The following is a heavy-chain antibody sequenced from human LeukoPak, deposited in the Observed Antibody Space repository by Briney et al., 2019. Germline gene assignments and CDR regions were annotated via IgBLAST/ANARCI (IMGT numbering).Heavy chain of an antibody. J-gene: IGHJ4*02. CDR2: INGRGGST. CDR3: ANPPTVTSFHY. Sequence: PTGGSLRLSCAASGFTFSSYAMSWVRQAPGKGLEWVSSINGRGGSTYYADSVKGRFTISRDNSKNTLYLQMNSLRAEDTAIYYCANPPTVTSFHYWGQGTLVTVSS. CDR1: GFTFSSYA. V-gene: IGHV3-23*01. D-gene: IGHD4-11*01.